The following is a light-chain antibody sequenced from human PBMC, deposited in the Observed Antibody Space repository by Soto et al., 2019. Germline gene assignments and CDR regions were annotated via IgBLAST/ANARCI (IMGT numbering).Light chain of an antibody. CDR1: QSVSRSY. CDR2: GAS. J-gene: IGKJ4*01. V-gene: IGKV3-20*01. CDR3: QQYGSSPLT. Sequence: EIVLTQSPGTLSLSPGERVSLSCRASQSVSRSYLAWYQRKPGQAPRLLIYGASSRATGIPDRFSGSGSGTDFTLSISRVEPEDLAVYYCQQYGSSPLTFGGGTKVDIK.